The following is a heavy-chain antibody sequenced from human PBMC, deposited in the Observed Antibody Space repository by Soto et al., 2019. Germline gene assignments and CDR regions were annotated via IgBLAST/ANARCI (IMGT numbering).Heavy chain of an antibody. V-gene: IGHV1-2*04. D-gene: IGHD3-10*01. J-gene: IGHJ5*02. CDR1: GYTFTGYY. CDR2: INPNSGGT. Sequence: ASVKVSCKAPGYTFTGYYMHWVRQAPGQGLEWMGWINPNSGGTNYAQKFQGWVTMTRDTSISTAYMELSRLRSDDTAVYYCARALYEHYGSGDDNWFDPGGQGTLVTVSS. CDR3: ARALYEHYGSGDDNWFDP.